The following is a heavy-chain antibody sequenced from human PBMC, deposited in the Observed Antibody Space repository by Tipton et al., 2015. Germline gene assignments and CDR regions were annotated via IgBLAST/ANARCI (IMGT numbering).Heavy chain of an antibody. V-gene: IGHV3-30*03. J-gene: IGHJ4*02. D-gene: IGHD3-22*01. CDR3: ASGIYFDSRGPDY. CDR1: GFTFSNFD. CDR2: ISYDGSNK. Sequence: SLRLSCAASGFTFSNFDMHWVRQAPGKGLEWVAVISYDGSNKYYADSVKGRFTISRDNSKNTLFLQMNSLRGEDTAVYFCASGIYFDSRGPDYWGQGTLVTVSS.